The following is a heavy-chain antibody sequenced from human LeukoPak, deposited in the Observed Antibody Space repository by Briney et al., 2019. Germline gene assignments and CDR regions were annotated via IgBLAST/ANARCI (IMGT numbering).Heavy chain of an antibody. J-gene: IGHJ4*02. CDR1: GYTFTSYD. CDR2: MNPNSGNT. CDR3: ARRGGRGGYCSSTSCYAFFL. Sequence: ASVKVSCKPSGYTFTSYDINWVRQATGQGLEWMGWMNPNSGNTGYAQKFQGRVTMTSNTSISIAYMELSSLRSEDTAVYYCARRGGRGGYCSSTSCYAFFLWGQGTLVTVSS. V-gene: IGHV1-8*01. D-gene: IGHD2-2*01.